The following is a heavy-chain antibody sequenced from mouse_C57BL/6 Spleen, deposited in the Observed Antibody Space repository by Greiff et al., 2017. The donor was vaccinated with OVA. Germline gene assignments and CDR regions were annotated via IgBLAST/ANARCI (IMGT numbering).Heavy chain of an antibody. CDR1: GYTFTSYW. D-gene: IGHD1-1*01. J-gene: IGHJ2*01. V-gene: IGHV1-64*01. CDR3: ARTYYYGSSYEDPLDY. Sequence: QVQLQQPGAELVKPGASVKLSCKASGYTFTSYWMHWVKQRPGQGLEWIGMIHPNSGSTNYNEKFKSKATLTVDKSSSTAYMQLSSLTSEDSAVYYCARTYYYGSSYEDPLDYWGQGTTLTVSS. CDR2: IHPNSGST.